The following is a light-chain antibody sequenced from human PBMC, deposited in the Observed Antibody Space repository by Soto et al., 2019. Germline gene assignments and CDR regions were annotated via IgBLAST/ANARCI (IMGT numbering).Light chain of an antibody. V-gene: IGKV3-20*01. Sequence: EIVLTQSPGTLSLFPGERATLSCRATQSVNSDYLAWYQQKPGQAPRLLIYIASRRTTGIPDRFSGSGSGTDFTLTITRLEPEDFAVYYCQQYGTSPWTFGQGTKVYIK. CDR1: QSVNSDY. J-gene: IGKJ1*01. CDR3: QQYGTSPWT. CDR2: IAS.